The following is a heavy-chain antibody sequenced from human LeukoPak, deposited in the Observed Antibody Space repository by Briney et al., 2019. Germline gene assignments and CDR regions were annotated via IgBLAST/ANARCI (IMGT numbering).Heavy chain of an antibody. Sequence: PSETLSLTCDVSGGSISNTNWWSWFRQPPGQGLEWIGEVSLAGQTNYNPSLNGRVTMSLDESSNQLSLKLTSVTAPDTAIYYCSRESGAFCPFGYWGQGTLVIVPS. CDR3: SRESGAFCPFGY. V-gene: IGHV4-4*02. CDR2: VSLAGQT. D-gene: IGHD1-26*01. CDR1: GGSISNTNW. J-gene: IGHJ4*02.